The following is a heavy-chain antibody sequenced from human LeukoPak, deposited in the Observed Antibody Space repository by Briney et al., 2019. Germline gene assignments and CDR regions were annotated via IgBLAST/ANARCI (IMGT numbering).Heavy chain of an antibody. D-gene: IGHD3-22*01. CDR2: IYYSGST. Sequence: PSETLSLTCTVSGGSISSYYWGWIRQPPGKGLEWIGSIYYSGSTYYNPSLKSRVTISVDTSKNQFSLKLSSVTAADTAVYYCANENSEYYYDSSGFDYWGQGTLVTVSS. V-gene: IGHV4-39*01. CDR1: GGSISSYY. J-gene: IGHJ4*02. CDR3: ANENSEYYYDSSGFDY.